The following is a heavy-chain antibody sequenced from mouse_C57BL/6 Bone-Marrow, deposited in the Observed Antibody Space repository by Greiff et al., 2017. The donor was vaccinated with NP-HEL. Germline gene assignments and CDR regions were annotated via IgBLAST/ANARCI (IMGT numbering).Heavy chain of an antibody. CDR3: ARWATTVVDDLDY. CDR1: GYSFTGYF. J-gene: IGHJ2*01. CDR2: INPYNGDT. Sequence: VQLKQSGPELVKPGDSVKISCKASGYSFTGYFMNWVMQSHGKSLEWIGRINPYNGDTFYNQKFKGKATLTVDKSSSTAHMELRSLTSEDSAVYYGARWATTVVDDLDYWGQGTTLTVSS. V-gene: IGHV1-20*01. D-gene: IGHD1-1*01.